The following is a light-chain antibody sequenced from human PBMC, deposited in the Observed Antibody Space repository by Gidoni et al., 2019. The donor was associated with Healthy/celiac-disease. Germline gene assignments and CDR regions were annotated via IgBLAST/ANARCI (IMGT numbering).Light chain of an antibody. J-gene: IGLJ2*01. Sequence: SYVLTQPPSVPVAPGKTARITCGGNNIGSKSVHWYQQKPGPAPVLVVYDDSGRPSGIPERFSGSNSGNTATLTISRVEAGDEADYYCQVWDSSSDNVVFGGGTKLTVL. CDR2: DDS. CDR1: NIGSKS. CDR3: QVWDSSSDNVV. V-gene: IGLV3-21*03.